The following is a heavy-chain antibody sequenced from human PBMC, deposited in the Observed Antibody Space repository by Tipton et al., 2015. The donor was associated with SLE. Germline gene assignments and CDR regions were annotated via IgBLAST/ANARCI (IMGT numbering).Heavy chain of an antibody. J-gene: IGHJ4*02. CDR1: GYSISSGYY. Sequence: TLSLTCAVSGYSISSGYYWGWIRQPPGKGLEWIGSIYHSGSTYYNPSLKSRVTISVDTSKNQFSLKLSSVTAADTAVYYCARDGGYYDSSGYFDYWGQGTLVTVSS. V-gene: IGHV4-38-2*02. CDR2: IYHSGST. CDR3: ARDGGYYDSSGYFDY. D-gene: IGHD3-22*01.